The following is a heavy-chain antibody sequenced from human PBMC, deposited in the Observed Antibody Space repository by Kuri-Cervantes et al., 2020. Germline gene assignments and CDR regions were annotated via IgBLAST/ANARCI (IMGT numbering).Heavy chain of an antibody. Sequence: GSLRLSCTVSGGSISSYYWSWIRQPAGKGLEWIGRIYTSGSTNYNPSLKSRATISVDTSKNQFSLKLSSVTAADTAVYYCARHATDMTIFGVVITPYGMDVWGQGTTVTVSS. CDR2: IYTSGST. D-gene: IGHD3-3*01. CDR3: ARHATDMTIFGVVITPYGMDV. V-gene: IGHV4-4*07. J-gene: IGHJ6*02. CDR1: GGSISSYY.